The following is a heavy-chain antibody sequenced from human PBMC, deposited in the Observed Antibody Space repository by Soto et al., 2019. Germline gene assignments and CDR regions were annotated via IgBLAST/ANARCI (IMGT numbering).Heavy chain of an antibody. CDR1: GFTFSSYD. J-gene: IGHJ4*02. V-gene: IGHV3-23*01. Sequence: GGSLRLSCAASGFTFSSYDMSWVRQAPGKGLEWVSSIAGSGDTTYYADSVKGRFTISRDNSENTLYLQMHSLRAEDTATYYCAKPYHLPKPAFDFWGQGTLVTVSS. CDR3: AKPYHLPKPAFDF. CDR2: IAGSGDTT. D-gene: IGHD2-2*01.